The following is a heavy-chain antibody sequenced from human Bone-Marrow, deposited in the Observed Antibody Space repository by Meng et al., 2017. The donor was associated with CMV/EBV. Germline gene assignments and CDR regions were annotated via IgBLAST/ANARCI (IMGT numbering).Heavy chain of an antibody. CDR1: GFTFSSYA. CDR2: IYSGGSST. CDR3: AKLSPARYFDY. V-gene: IGHV3-23*03. D-gene: IGHD3-16*02. Sequence: GESLKISCAASGFTFSSYAMSWVRQAPGKGPEWVSVIYSGGSSTYYADSVKGRFTISRDNSKNTLYLQMNSLRAEDTAVYYCAKLSPARYFDYWGQGTLVTVSS. J-gene: IGHJ4*02.